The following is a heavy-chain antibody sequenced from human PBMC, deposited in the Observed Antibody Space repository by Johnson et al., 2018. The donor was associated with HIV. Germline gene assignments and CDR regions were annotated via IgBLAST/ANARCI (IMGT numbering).Heavy chain of an antibody. CDR3: ARISVFYGANFNPFEM. CDR2: IYGGGST. D-gene: IGHD4-23*01. Sequence: EVQLVESGGGVVQPGRSLRLSCAASGFAVSSNTMSSVRQAPGKGLEWVSLIYGGGSTFYADSVKGRFTISKDNSKNMVYLQMNSLRAEDTAVYHCARISVFYGANFNPFEMWGQGTMVTVSS. J-gene: IGHJ3*02. V-gene: IGHV3-53*01. CDR1: GFAVSSNT.